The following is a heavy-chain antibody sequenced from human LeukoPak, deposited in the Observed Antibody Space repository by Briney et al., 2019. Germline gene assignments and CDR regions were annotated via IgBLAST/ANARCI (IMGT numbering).Heavy chain of an antibody. Sequence: GGSLRLSCAASGFTFDDYGMSWVRQAPGKGLEWVANIKGDGSYKYYVDSVKGRFTISRDNAKSSVYLQMNTLRAEDTAVYYCATSADSSGNDWGQGTLVTVSS. J-gene: IGHJ4*02. D-gene: IGHD3-22*01. V-gene: IGHV3-7*03. CDR3: ATSADSSGND. CDR2: IKGDGSYK. CDR1: GFTFDDYG.